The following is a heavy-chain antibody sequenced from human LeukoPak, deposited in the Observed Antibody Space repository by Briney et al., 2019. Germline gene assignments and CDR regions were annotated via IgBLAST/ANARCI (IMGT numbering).Heavy chain of an antibody. CDR1: GGSISSYY. Sequence: PSETLSLTCTVSGGSISSYYWSWIRQPPGEGLEWIGYIYTSGSTNYNPSLKSRVTLSVDTSKNQFSLKLRSVTAADTAVYYCARHFDILTGYYQEDYFDYWGQGIVVTVSS. CDR2: IYTSGST. V-gene: IGHV4-4*09. J-gene: IGHJ4*02. CDR3: ARHFDILTGYYQEDYFDY. D-gene: IGHD3-9*01.